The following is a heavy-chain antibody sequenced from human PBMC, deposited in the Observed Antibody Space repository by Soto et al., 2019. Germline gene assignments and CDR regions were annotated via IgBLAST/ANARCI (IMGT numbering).Heavy chain of an antibody. Sequence: QVQLQESGPGLVKPSETLSLICTVSGGSIRHYFWTWIRQPAGKGLEWIGRIYSSGNTVYNASLKSRVTMSIDMSKHQFALKLSSMTAAETAVYYCVRDVESTAISGSWGAFDIWGQGTVVTVSS. J-gene: IGHJ3*02. V-gene: IGHV4-4*07. CDR3: VRDVESTAISGSWGAFDI. CDR2: IYSSGNT. D-gene: IGHD5-18*01. CDR1: GGSIRHYF.